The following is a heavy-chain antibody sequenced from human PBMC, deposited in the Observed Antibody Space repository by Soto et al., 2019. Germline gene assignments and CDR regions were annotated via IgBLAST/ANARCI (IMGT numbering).Heavy chain of an antibody. V-gene: IGHV4-59*01. Sequence: GPGPPSETLSLTCTVSGGSISSYYWSWIRQPPGKGLEWIGYIYYSGSTNYNPSLKSRVTISVDTSKNQFSLKLSSVTAADTAVYYCARVRGYYGMDVWGQGTTVTVSS. CDR1: GGSISSYY. J-gene: IGHJ6*02. CDR3: ARVRGYYGMDV. CDR2: IYYSGST.